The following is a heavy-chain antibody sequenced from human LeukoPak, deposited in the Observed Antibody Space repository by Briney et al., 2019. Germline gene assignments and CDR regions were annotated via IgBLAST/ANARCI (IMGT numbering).Heavy chain of an antibody. CDR3: ATGSAFFDY. CDR1: GFTFSSYE. V-gene: IGHV3-48*03. CDR2: ISSGGSII. Sequence: GGSLRLSCAASGFTFSSYEMNWVRQAPGRGLEWVSHISSGGSIIHYADSVKGRFTISRDNTKNSLYLQMNSLRAEDTSVYYCATGSAFFDYWGQGTLVTVSS. D-gene: IGHD2-15*01. J-gene: IGHJ4*02.